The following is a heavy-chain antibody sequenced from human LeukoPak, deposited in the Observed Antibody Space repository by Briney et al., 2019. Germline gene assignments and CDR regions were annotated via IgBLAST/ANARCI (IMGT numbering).Heavy chain of an antibody. CDR1: GFTFSSYS. D-gene: IGHD2-21*02. Sequence: SGGSLRLSCAASGFTFSSYSMNWVRQAPGKGLEWVSSISSSSSYIYYADSVKGRFTISRDNAKNSVSLQMNSLRAEDTAVYYCGRDIVDGGDDYWGQGTLVTVSS. V-gene: IGHV3-21*01. CDR2: ISSSSSYI. J-gene: IGHJ4*02. CDR3: GRDIVDGGDDY.